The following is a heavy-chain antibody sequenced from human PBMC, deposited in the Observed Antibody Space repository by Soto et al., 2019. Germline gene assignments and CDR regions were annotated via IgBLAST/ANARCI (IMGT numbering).Heavy chain of an antibody. Sequence: SETMSLTCTVSGGSISSSSYYWGWIRQPPGKGLEWIGSIYYSGSTYYNPSLKSRVTISVDTSKNQFSLKLSSVTAADTAVYYCERNHFIRAFDIWGQGTMVTVSS. V-gene: IGHV4-39*01. J-gene: IGHJ3*02. CDR3: ERNHFIRAFDI. CDR2: IYYSGST. D-gene: IGHD3-3*02. CDR1: GGSISSSSYY.